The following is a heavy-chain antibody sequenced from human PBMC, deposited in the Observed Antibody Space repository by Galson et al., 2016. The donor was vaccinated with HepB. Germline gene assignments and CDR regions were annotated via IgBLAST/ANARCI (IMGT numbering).Heavy chain of an antibody. CDR3: AKERLVRRIFDH. CDR2: ISTRRTT. Sequence: SLRLSCAASGFVFSNFGLSWVRQAPGKGLEWVASISTRRTTYYSDSVQGRFTISRDNSNNTLYPQMNGLRAEDTAVYYCAKERLVRRIFDHWGQGTLLTVS. D-gene: IGHD1-1*01. V-gene: IGHV3-23*01. CDR1: GFVFSNFG. J-gene: IGHJ4*02.